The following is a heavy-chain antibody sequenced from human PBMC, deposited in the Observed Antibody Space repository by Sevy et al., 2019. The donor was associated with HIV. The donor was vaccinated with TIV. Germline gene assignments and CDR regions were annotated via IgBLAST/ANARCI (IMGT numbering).Heavy chain of an antibody. CDR3: ARARGSNILTLGLDF. D-gene: IGHD3-9*01. CDR2: IHASGST. CDR1: GDSFSSDTYF. Sequence: SETLSLTCTVSGDSFSSDTYFWNWIRQPAGKGLEWIGRIHASGSTIYNPSLKSRVTMSVDKSKSQFSLRLSSVTAADTAVYFCARARGSNILTLGLDFWGQGSLVTVSS. V-gene: IGHV4-61*02. J-gene: IGHJ4*02.